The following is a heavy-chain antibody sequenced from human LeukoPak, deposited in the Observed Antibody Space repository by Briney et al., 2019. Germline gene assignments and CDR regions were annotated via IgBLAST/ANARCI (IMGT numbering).Heavy chain of an antibody. CDR3: ARRSGYGELDY. V-gene: IGHV3-48*01. D-gene: IGHD5-12*01. J-gene: IGHJ4*02. Sequence: GGSLRLSCAASGFTFSDYSMNWVRQAPGKGLEWISYIGIDSGNTNYADSVKGRFTISGDKAKNSLYLQMNSLRAEDTAVYYFARRSGYGELDYWGQGTLVTVSS. CDR2: IGIDSGNT. CDR1: GFTFSDYS.